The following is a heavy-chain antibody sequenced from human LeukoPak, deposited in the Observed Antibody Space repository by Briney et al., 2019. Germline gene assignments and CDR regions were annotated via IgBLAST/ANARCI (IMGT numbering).Heavy chain of an antibody. V-gene: IGHV3-23*01. Sequence: GGSLRLSCAASGFTFSSYAMSWVRQAPGKGLEWVSAISGSGGSTYYADSVKGRLTTSRDNSKNTLYLQMNSLRAEDTAVYYCAKDHYSSSWFFDYWGQGTLVTVSS. J-gene: IGHJ4*02. D-gene: IGHD6-13*01. CDR1: GFTFSSYA. CDR3: AKDHYSSSWFFDY. CDR2: ISGSGGST.